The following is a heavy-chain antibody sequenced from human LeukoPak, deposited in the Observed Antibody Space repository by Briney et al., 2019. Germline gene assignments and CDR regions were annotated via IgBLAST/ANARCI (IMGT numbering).Heavy chain of an antibody. V-gene: IGHV5-51*01. J-gene: IGHJ4*02. CDR3: ARPQMTYYYDSSGYSPFDY. CDR2: IYSGDSDT. D-gene: IGHD3-22*01. Sequence: GESLKISFKGSGYSFTSYWIGLVRQIPGKGPGGMGIIYSGDSDTRYSPSFQGQVTISADKSISTAYLQWSSLKASDTAMYYCARPQMTYYYDSSGYSPFDYWGQGTLVTVSS. CDR1: GYSFTSYW.